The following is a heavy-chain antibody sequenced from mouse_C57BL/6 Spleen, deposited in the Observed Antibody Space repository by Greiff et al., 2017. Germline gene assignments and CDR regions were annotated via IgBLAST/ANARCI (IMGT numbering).Heavy chain of an antibody. Sequence: QVQLQQSGPELVKPGASVKISCKASGYAFSSSWMNWVKQRPGKGLEWIGRIYPGDGDTNYNGKFKGKATLTADKSSSTAYRQLSSLTSEDSAVYFCARGGKLDYWGQGTTLTVSS. CDR3: ARGGKLDY. J-gene: IGHJ2*01. CDR2: IYPGDGDT. CDR1: GYAFSSSW. V-gene: IGHV1-82*01.